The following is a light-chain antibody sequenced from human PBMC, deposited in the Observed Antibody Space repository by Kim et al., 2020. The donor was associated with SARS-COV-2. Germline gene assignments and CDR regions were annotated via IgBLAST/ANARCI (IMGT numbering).Light chain of an antibody. V-gene: IGLV1-47*01. CDR2: KNN. CDR1: SSNIGSNY. CDR3: AAWDDSLSGRV. Sequence: ELTQPPSASGTPGQRGTISCSGSSSNIGSNYVYWYRQLPGTAPELLIYKNNQRPSGVPDRFSGSKSGTSASLAISGLRSEDEADYYCAAWDDSLSGRVFGGGTQLTVL. J-gene: IGLJ3*02.